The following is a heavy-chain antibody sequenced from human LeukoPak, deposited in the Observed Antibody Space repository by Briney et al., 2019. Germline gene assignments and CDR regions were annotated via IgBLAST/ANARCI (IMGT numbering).Heavy chain of an antibody. CDR3: AKGTAGHCSGGSCYPFDY. V-gene: IGHV3-23*01. CDR2: ISGSGGST. CDR1: GFTFSNYA. D-gene: IGHD2-15*01. J-gene: IGHJ4*02. Sequence: GGSLRLSCAASGFTFSNYAMSWVRQAPGKGLEWVSSISGSGGSTNYADSVKGRFTISRDNSENTLDLQMNSLRAEDTAAYYCAKGTAGHCSGGSCYPFDYWGQGTLVTVSS.